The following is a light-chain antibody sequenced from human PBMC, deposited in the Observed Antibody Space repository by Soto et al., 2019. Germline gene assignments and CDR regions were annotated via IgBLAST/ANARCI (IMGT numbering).Light chain of an antibody. CDR1: QSVGSS. CDR2: GAS. Sequence: EIVMTQSPATLSVSPGETATLTCRASQSVGSSLAWYQQKPGQAPRLLIHGASTRATGIPAKFSGSGSGTEFTLTITSLQSEDFALYYCQQYSIWPPTFGQGTKVEI. V-gene: IGKV3-15*01. CDR3: QQYSIWPPT. J-gene: IGKJ2*01.